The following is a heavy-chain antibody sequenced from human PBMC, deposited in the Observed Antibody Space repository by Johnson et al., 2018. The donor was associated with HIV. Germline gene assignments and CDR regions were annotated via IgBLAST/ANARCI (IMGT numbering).Heavy chain of an antibody. Sequence: VQLVESGGGVVQPGRSLRLSCAASGFRFSTYALHWVRQTPGKGLEWVSGISWHSGSIGYADSVKGRFTISRDNAKNSLYLQMNSLRAEDTALYYCAKDASTLGGDAFDIWGQGTMVTVSS. D-gene: IGHD3-16*01. J-gene: IGHJ3*02. CDR1: GFRFSTYA. CDR3: AKDASTLGGDAFDI. CDR2: ISWHSGSI. V-gene: IGHV3-9*01.